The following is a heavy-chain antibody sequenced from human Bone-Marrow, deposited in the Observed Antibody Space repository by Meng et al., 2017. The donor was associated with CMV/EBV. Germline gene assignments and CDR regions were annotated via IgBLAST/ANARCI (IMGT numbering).Heavy chain of an antibody. J-gene: IGHJ5*02. D-gene: IGHD1-26*01. CDR1: GGSVSSGSYY. CDR3: AREHRWSPNWFDP. CDR2: IYYSGST. V-gene: IGHV4-61*01. Sequence: SETLSLTCTVSGGSVSSGSYYWSWIRQPPGKGLEWIGYIYYSGSTNYNPSLKSRVTISVDTSKNQFSLKLSSVTAADTAVYYCAREHRWSPNWFDPWGQGTLVTVSS.